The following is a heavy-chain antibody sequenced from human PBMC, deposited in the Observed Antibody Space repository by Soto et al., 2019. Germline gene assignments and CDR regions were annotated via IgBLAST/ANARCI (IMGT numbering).Heavy chain of an antibody. CDR3: ARHPTGGGWYYGMDV. CDR2: IYYSGST. V-gene: IGHV4-39*01. D-gene: IGHD4-17*01. J-gene: IGHJ6*02. Sequence: SSDTLYLTCAVSGGSISSSSYYGGWIRQPPGKGLEWIGSIYYSGSTYYNPSRKSRVTISVDTSKNQFSLKLSSVTAADTAVYYCARHPTGGGWYYGMDVWGQGTTVTVSS. CDR1: GGSISSSSYY.